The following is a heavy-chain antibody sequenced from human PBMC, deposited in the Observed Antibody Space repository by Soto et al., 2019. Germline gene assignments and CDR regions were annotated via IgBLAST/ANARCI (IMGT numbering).Heavy chain of an antibody. D-gene: IGHD6-13*01. Sequence: SETLSLTCTVSGGSISSYYCSWSRQPPGKGLEWIGYIYYSGSTNYNPSLKSRVTISVDTSKNQFSLKLSSVTAADTAVYYCASDRRRGIAAAGNYYYYGMDVWGQGTTVTVSS. V-gene: IGHV4-59*13. CDR3: ASDRRRGIAAAGNYYYYGMDV. CDR1: GGSISSYY. CDR2: IYYSGST. J-gene: IGHJ6*02.